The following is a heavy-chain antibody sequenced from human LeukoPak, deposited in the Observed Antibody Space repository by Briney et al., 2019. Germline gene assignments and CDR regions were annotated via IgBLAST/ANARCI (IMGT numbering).Heavy chain of an antibody. CDR3: AKGFVGYGSGSYYIPRIVYGVDV. CDR2: ISSSSSTI. D-gene: IGHD3-10*01. Sequence: PGGSLRLSCAASGFTFSSYSMNWVRQAPGKGLEWVSYISSSSSTIYYADSVKGRFTISRDNAKNSLYLQMNSLRAEDTAVYYCAKGFVGYGSGSYYIPRIVYGVDVWGQGTTATVSS. J-gene: IGHJ6*02. CDR1: GFTFSSYS. V-gene: IGHV3-48*01.